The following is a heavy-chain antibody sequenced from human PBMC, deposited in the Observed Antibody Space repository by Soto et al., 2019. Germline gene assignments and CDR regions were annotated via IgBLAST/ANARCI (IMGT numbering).Heavy chain of an antibody. CDR3: XXXXXXXXXXXXXXX. CDR2: IYWDDDK. J-gene: IGHJ4*02. Sequence: QITLKESGPTLLKPTQTLTLTCTFSGFSLRTREVGVGWIRQPPGKALEWLALIYWDDDKRYRPSLKSRLTITKDXSXXXXXXXXXXXXXXXXXXXXXXXXXXXXXXXXXXXXXGQGTLVTVSS. CDR1: GFSLRTREVG. V-gene: IGHV2-5*02.